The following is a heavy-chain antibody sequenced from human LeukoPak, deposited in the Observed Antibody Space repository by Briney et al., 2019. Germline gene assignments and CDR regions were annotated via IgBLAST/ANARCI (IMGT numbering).Heavy chain of an antibody. CDR3: ASRHSSGWNYHH. J-gene: IGHJ1*01. CDR1: GFTFSNYW. Sequence: GGSLRLSCVASGFTFSNYWMTWVRQAPGKGPEWVANTKQDGSEKHYVDSVKGRFTISRDNAKSSLYLHMNSLRAEDTAVYFCASRHSSGWNYHHWGQGTLVTVSS. D-gene: IGHD6-19*01. V-gene: IGHV3-7*01. CDR2: TKQDGSEK.